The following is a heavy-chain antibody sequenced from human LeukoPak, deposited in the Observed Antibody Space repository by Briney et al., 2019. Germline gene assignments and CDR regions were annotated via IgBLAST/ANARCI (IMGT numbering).Heavy chain of an antibody. D-gene: IGHD3-10*01. CDR3: ARGLSGFGVNY. CDR1: GFTFDDYA. Sequence: GGSLRLSCTASGFTFDDYAMHWVRQAPGKGLEWVSGISWNSGSIGYVDSVKGRFTISRDNAKNSLYLQMNSLRAEDTAVYYCARGLSGFGVNYWGQGTLVTVSS. CDR2: ISWNSGSI. J-gene: IGHJ4*02. V-gene: IGHV3-9*01.